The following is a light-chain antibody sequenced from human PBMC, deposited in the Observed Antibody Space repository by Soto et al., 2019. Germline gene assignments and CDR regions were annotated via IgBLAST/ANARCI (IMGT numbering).Light chain of an antibody. J-gene: IGKJ2*01. CDR2: HSS. Sequence: IVVTQSPGSQSLSPGEGASLSCRTSQNIYSNYLAWYQHKPGRSPRLLIYHSSTRAAGTPDRFSGSGSGTDFALTISRLEPEDFAVYYCQQYGDPPYTFGQGTRVEIK. CDR3: QQYGDPPYT. V-gene: IGKV3-20*01. CDR1: QNIYSNY.